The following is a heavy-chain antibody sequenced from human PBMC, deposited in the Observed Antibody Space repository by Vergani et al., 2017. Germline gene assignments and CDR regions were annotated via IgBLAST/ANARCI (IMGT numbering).Heavy chain of an antibody. CDR2: IIPIFGTA. Sequence: QVQLVQSGAEVKKPGSSVKVSCKASGGTFSSYAISWVRQAPGQGLEWRGGIIPIFGTANYAQKCQGRVTITADESTSTAYMELSSLRSEDTAVYYCARTTIAARPIYYYYYYMDVWGKGTTVTVSS. V-gene: IGHV1-69*01. J-gene: IGHJ6*03. CDR1: GGTFSSYA. D-gene: IGHD6-6*01. CDR3: ARTTIAARPIYYYYYYMDV.